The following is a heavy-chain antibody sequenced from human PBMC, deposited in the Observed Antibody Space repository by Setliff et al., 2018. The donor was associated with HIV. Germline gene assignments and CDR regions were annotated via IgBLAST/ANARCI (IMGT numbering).Heavy chain of an antibody. V-gene: IGHV1-3*01. CDR1: GYNFTAYA. J-gene: IGHJ4*02. D-gene: IGHD6-13*01. CDR2: INAANGNT. Sequence: ASVKVSCKASGYNFTAYAIHWVRQAPGQRPEWMGWINAANGNTKYSQKFQDRVTITRDSSADTSYMELSSLRSEDTAVYYCASGYARGSMTHWGQGTLVTVSS. CDR3: ASGYARGSMTH.